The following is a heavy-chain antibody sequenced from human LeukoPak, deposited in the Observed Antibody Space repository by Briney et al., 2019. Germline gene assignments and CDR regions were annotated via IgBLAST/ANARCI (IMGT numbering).Heavy chain of an antibody. D-gene: IGHD1-26*01. CDR2: IKEDGSEK. J-gene: IGHJ4*02. V-gene: IGHV3-7*01. Sequence: GGSLRLSCAASGFTFSTYWMSWVRQAPGKGLEWVANIKEDGSEKYYVDSVKGRFTISRDNAKNSLYLQMDSLRAEDTAVYYCPRRRISATVLDYWGQGTLVTVSS. CDR1: GFTFSTYW. CDR3: PRRRISATVLDY.